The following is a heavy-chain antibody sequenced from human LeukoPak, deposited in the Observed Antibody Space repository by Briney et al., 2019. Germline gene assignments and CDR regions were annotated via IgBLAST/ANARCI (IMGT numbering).Heavy chain of an antibody. J-gene: IGHJ4*02. V-gene: IGHV1-2*02. CDR1: GGTFSSYA. CDR2: INPNSGGT. Sequence: GASVKVSCKASGGTFSSYAISWVRQAPGQGLEWMGWINPNSGGTNYAQKFQGRVTMTRDTSISTAYMELSRLRSDDTAVYYCARTRGPYPSPGYWGQGTLVTVSS. CDR3: ARTRGPYPSPGY. D-gene: IGHD3/OR15-3a*01.